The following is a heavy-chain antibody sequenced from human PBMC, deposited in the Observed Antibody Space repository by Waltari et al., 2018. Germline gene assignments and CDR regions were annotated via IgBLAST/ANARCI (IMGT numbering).Heavy chain of an antibody. J-gene: IGHJ4*02. CDR2: IYTSVSA. CDR1: GGSISHYY. V-gene: IGHV4-4*07. D-gene: IGHD5-12*01. Sequence: QEQLQESGPGLVKPSETLSLTCSVSGGSISHYYWSWIRQPAGKGLEWIGRIYTSVSANYSPSLKSRVTMSVDTSKNQFSLKLNSVTAADTAVYYCAREVRRDGFNYLDYWGQGTLVTVSS. CDR3: AREVRRDGFNYLDY.